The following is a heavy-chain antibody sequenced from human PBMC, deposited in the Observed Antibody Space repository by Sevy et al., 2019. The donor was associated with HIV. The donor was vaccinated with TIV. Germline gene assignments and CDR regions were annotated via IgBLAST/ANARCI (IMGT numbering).Heavy chain of an antibody. Sequence: GGSLRLSCAASGFTFSSYAMSWVRQAPGKGLEWVSAISGSGGSTYYADSVKGRFTISRDNSKNTLYLQMNSLRAEDTVVYYCAKDKTVTPYYYYYYGMDVWGQGTTVTVSS. V-gene: IGHV3-23*01. CDR1: GFTFSSYA. CDR3: AKDKTVTPYYYYYYGMDV. D-gene: IGHD4-17*01. J-gene: IGHJ6*02. CDR2: ISGSGGST.